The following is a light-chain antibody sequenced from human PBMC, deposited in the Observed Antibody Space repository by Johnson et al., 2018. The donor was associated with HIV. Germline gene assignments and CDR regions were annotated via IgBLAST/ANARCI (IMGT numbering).Light chain of an antibody. V-gene: IGLV1-51*01. CDR3: GTWDSSLSAYV. J-gene: IGLJ1*01. CDR2: DNN. CDR1: SSNIGNNY. Sequence: QSVLTQPPSVSAAPGQKVTISCSGSSSNIGNNYVSWYQQLTGTAPKLLIYDNNKRPSGIPDRFSGPKSGTSATLGITGLQTGDEADYYCGTWDSSLSAYVFGTGTKVTVL.